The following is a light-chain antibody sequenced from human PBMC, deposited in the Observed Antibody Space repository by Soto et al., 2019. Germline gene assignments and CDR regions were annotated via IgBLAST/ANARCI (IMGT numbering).Light chain of an antibody. CDR3: PSYDSSLSGYV. CDR1: SSNIGAGYD. J-gene: IGLJ1*01. CDR2: GNS. V-gene: IGLV1-40*01. Sequence: VRTQPPSVSGAPGQRVAISCTGSSSNIGAGYDVHWYQQLPGTAPKLLIYGNSNRPSGVPDRFSGYKYGTSASLAITGLQAEDEAECYCPSYDSSLSGYVFGTGTKVTVL.